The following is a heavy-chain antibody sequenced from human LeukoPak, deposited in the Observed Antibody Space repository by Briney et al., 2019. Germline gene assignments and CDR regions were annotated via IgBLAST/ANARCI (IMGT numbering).Heavy chain of an antibody. J-gene: IGHJ4*02. CDR1: GFTFSNYA. V-gene: IGHV3-64*01. Sequence: GGSLRLSCAASGFTFSNYAMHWVRQAPGKGLESVSSISSNGGTTYYANSVKGRFTISRDSSKNTLYLQMGNLRPEDMAVYYCARRYYGSGSSFDYWGQGILVTVSS. CDR3: ARRYYGSGSSFDY. D-gene: IGHD3-10*01. CDR2: ISSNGGTT.